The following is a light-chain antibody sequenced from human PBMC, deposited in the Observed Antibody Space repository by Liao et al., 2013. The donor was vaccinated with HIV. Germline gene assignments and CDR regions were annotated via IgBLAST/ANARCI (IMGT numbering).Light chain of an antibody. CDR2: YDS. CDR3: QVWDDSRNHPV. V-gene: IGLV3-21*04. J-gene: IGLJ2*01. Sequence: SYELAQPPSVSVAPGKTARITCVGDDLGTKTVHWYQQKPGQAPVLLIQYDSVRPSGIPDRFSASDSGATATLTIRRVEVGDEADYSCQVWDDSRNHPVFGGGTKLTVL. CDR1: DLGTKT.